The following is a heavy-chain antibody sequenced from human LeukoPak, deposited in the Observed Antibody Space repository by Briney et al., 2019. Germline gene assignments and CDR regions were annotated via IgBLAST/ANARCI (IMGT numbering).Heavy chain of an antibody. CDR1: GYTFTSYG. J-gene: IGHJ1*01. CDR2: IIPIFGTA. V-gene: IGHV1-69*06. CDR3: ARGPRIVGATTSEYFQH. D-gene: IGHD1-26*01. Sequence: ASVKVSCKASGYTFTSYGISWVRQAPGQGLEWMGGIIPIFGTANYAQKFQGRVTITADKSTSTAYMELSSLRSEDTAVYYCARGPRIVGATTSEYFQHWGQGTLVTVSS.